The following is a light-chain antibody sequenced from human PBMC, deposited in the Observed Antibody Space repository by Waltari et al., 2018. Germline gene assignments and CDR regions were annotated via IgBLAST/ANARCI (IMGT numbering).Light chain of an antibody. CDR1: SRDVGGYNF. CDR3: CSYAGSHTLGV. V-gene: IGLV2-11*01. CDR2: DVS. J-gene: IGLJ1*01. Sequence: QSALTQPRSVSGSPGQSVTISCTGTSRDVGGYNFVSWYHHLPGKAPKLIIYDVSERPSGGPDRFSVSKSGNTASLTISGLQAEDEADYCCCSYAGSHTLGVFGTGTKVTVL.